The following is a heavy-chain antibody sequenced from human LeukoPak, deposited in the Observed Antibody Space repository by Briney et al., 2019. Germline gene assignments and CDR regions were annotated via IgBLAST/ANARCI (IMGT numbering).Heavy chain of an antibody. J-gene: IGHJ3*02. V-gene: IGHV1-24*01. CDR1: GYTLTELS. Sequence: ASVKVSCKVSGYTLTELSMHWVRQAPGKGLEWMGGFDPEDGETIYAQKFQGRVTMTEDTSTDTAYMELSSLRSEDTAVYYCATDSASSGSYLADDAFDIWGQGTMVTVSS. D-gene: IGHD1-26*01. CDR2: FDPEDGET. CDR3: ATDSASSGSYLADDAFDI.